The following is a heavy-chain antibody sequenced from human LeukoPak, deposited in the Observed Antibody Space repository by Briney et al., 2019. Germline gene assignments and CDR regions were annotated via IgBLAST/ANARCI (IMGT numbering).Heavy chain of an antibody. Sequence: GGSLRLSCAASGFTFSSYGMSWVRQAPGKGPEWVSGVTGSGGSTFYADSVKGRFTISRDNSRNTVYLQMNSLRAEDTAIYYCAKSQGYWYFDLWGRGTLVTVSS. V-gene: IGHV3-23*01. CDR2: VTGSGGST. J-gene: IGHJ2*01. CDR3: AKSQGYWYFDL. CDR1: GFTFSSYG.